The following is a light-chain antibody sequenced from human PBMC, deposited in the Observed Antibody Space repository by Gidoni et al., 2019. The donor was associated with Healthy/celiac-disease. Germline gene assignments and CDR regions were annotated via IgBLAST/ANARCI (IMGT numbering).Light chain of an antibody. CDR1: QSVNSN. Sequence: EIVMTQSPATLSVSPGERATLSCRASQSVNSNLAWYQQKPGQAPRLLIYGASTRATGIPARFSGSGSGTEFTLTISSLQSEDFAVYSCQQYNTWPPWTFGQGTKVEIK. J-gene: IGKJ1*01. CDR3: QQYNTWPPWT. V-gene: IGKV3-15*01. CDR2: GAS.